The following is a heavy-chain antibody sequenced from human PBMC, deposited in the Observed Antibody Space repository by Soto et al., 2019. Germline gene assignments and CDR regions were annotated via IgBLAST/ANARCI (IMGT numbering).Heavy chain of an antibody. CDR1: GNTFASHG. J-gene: IGHJ4*02. D-gene: IGHD3-22*01. V-gene: IGHV1-18*01. Sequence: ASVKVSCKASGNTFASHGFSWVRQAPGQGLEWMGWISAYNGNTNYAQKLQGRVTMTTDTSTSTAYMELRSLRSDDTAVYYCARDMDYYDSSGYYFDYWGQGTLVTVSS. CDR2: ISAYNGNT. CDR3: ARDMDYYDSSGYYFDY.